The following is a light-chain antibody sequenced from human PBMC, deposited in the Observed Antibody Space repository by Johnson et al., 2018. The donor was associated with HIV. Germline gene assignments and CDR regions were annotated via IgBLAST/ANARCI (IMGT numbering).Light chain of an antibody. Sequence: QSVLTQPPSVSAAPGQKVTISCSGSSSDMGNYSVSWYQQLPGTAPKLLIYENNTRPSVIPDRFSGSNSATSATLGITGLPTGDEADYYCGTWDSSLSSNVFGTGTKVTVL. CDR2: ENN. J-gene: IGLJ1*01. V-gene: IGLV1-51*02. CDR1: SSDMGNYS. CDR3: GTWDSSLSSNV.